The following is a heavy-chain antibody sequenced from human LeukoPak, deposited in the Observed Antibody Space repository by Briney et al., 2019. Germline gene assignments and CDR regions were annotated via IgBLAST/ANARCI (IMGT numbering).Heavy chain of an antibody. Sequence: SETLSLTCAVYGGSFSGYYWSWIRQPPGKGLEWIGEINHSGSTNYNPSPKSRVTISVDTSKNQFSLKLSSVTAADTAEHYCARNMYYDFWSGYYPLFDYWGQGTLVTVSS. D-gene: IGHD3-3*01. V-gene: IGHV4-34*01. CDR1: GGSFSGYY. CDR3: ARNMYYDFWSGYYPLFDY. J-gene: IGHJ4*02. CDR2: INHSGST.